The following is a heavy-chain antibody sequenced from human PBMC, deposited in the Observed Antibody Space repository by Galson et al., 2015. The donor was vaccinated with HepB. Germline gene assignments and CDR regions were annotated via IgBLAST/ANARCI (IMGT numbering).Heavy chain of an antibody. Sequence: LRLSCAASGFTFSSYGMHWVRPAPGKGLEWVAVISYDGSNKYYADSVKGRFTISRDNSKNTLYLQMSSLRAEDTAVYYCAKGVKIAARRGYYYGMDVWGQGTTVTVSS. CDR1: GFTFSSYG. CDR2: ISYDGSNK. J-gene: IGHJ6*02. D-gene: IGHD6-6*01. V-gene: IGHV3-30*18. CDR3: AKGVKIAARRGYYYGMDV.